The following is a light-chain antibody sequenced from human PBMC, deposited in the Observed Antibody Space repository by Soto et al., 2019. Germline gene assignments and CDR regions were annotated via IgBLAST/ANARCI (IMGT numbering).Light chain of an antibody. CDR1: QSVSNNY. CDR2: GES. Sequence: NVLRQSPGTLSLSPGERATLSCRASQSVSNNYLAWYQQKPGQAPRLLIYGESNRATGIPDRFSGSGSGTDFTLTISRLEPEDFAVYYCQQYGSSGTFGQGTKVDIK. J-gene: IGKJ1*01. CDR3: QQYGSSGT. V-gene: IGKV3-20*01.